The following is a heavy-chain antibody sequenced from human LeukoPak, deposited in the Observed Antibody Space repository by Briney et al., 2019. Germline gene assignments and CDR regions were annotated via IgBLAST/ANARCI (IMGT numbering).Heavy chain of an antibody. D-gene: IGHD6-19*01. J-gene: IGHJ4*02. CDR3: ARDRVGSGWPRPYYFEK. CDR2: INPNTGAT. V-gene: IGHV1-2*02. Sequence: GASVKVSCKASGYTFTSYGISWVRQAPAQGLEWMGWINPNTGATISAQKFQGRVTMTRDTSINTAYMELSRLTSDDTAVYYCARDRVGSGWPRPYYFEKWGQGSLVTVSS. CDR1: GYTFTSYG.